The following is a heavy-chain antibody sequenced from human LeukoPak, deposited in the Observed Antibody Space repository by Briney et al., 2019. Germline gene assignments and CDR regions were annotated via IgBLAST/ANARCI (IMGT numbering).Heavy chain of an antibody. D-gene: IGHD3-22*01. J-gene: IGHJ4*02. CDR1: GFTFSSYA. V-gene: IGHV3-30-3*01. CDR3: ARAQHYYDSSGYYFDY. Sequence: GGSLRLSCAASGFTFSSYAMHWVRQAPGKGLEWVAVISYDGSNKYYADSVKGRFTISRDNPKNTLYLQMNSLRAEDTAVYYCARAQHYYDSSGYYFDYWGQGTLVTVSS. CDR2: ISYDGSNK.